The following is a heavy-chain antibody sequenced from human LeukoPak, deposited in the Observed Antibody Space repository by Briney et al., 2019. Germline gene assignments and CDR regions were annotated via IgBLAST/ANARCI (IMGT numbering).Heavy chain of an antibody. CDR3: ARVWEGAAAGSFDY. Sequence: ASVKVSCKASGYTFTGYYMHWVRQAPGQGLEWMGWINPNSGGTNYAQKFQGRVTMTRDTSISTAYMELSRLRSDDTAVYYCARVWEGAAAGSFDYWGQGTLVTVSP. CDR1: GYTFTGYY. D-gene: IGHD6-13*01. J-gene: IGHJ4*02. V-gene: IGHV1-2*02. CDR2: INPNSGGT.